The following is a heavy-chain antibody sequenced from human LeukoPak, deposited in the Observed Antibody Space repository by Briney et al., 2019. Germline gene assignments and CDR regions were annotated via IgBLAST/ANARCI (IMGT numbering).Heavy chain of an antibody. Sequence: PGGSLRLSCAASGFTFSSYWMHWVRQAPGKGLVWVSRINSDGSSTSYADSVKGRFTISRDNAKNTLYLQMNSLRAEDTAVYYCAKGSYYYDSTGYSPAPGDWGQGTLVTVSS. V-gene: IGHV3-74*01. J-gene: IGHJ4*02. CDR3: AKGSYYYDSTGYSPAPGD. D-gene: IGHD3-22*01. CDR2: INSDGSST. CDR1: GFTFSSYW.